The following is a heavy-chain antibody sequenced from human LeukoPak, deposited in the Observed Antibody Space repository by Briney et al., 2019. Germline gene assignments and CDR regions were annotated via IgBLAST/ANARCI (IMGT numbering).Heavy chain of an antibody. V-gene: IGHV1-18*01. J-gene: IGHJ1*01. D-gene: IGHD1-20*01. CDR3: ARVTYQEYFQH. CDR2: ISAYNGNT. Sequence: GASVKVSCKASGYTFTSYGISWVRQAPGQGLEWMGWISAYNGNTNYAQKLQSRITMTTDTSTSTAYMERRSLRPDDTAVYYCARVTYQEYFQHWGQGTLVTVSS. CDR1: GYTFTSYG.